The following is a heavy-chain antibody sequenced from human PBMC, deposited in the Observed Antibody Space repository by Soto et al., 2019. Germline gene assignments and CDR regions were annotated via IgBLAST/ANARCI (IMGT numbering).Heavy chain of an antibody. D-gene: IGHD2-2*01. CDR3: AVVVVQAAIPSSPFDP. V-gene: IGHV4-39*01. CDR2: IYYSGST. Sequence: SETLSLTCTVSGGSISSSSYYWGWIRQPPGKGLEWIGSIYYSGSTYYNPSLKSRVTISVDTSKNQFSLKLSSVTAADTAVYYCAVVVVQAAIPSSPFDPWGQGTPVTVSS. J-gene: IGHJ5*02. CDR1: GGSISSSSYY.